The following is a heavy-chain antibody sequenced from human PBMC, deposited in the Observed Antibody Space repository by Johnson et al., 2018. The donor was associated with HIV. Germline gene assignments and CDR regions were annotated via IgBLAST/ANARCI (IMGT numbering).Heavy chain of an antibody. CDR1: DFTVSSNY. V-gene: IGHV3-66*03. D-gene: IGHD6-13*01. Sequence: VRLVESGGGLIQPGLIQPGGSLRLSCAASDFTVSSNYMSWVRQAPGKGLEWVSGFSGSGGSTYYADSVKGRFTISRDNSKNTLYLQMNSLRTEDTAVYYCARLGIEAALPNGFDVWGQGTMATVSS. J-gene: IGHJ3*01. CDR3: ARLGIEAALPNGFDV. CDR2: SGSGGST.